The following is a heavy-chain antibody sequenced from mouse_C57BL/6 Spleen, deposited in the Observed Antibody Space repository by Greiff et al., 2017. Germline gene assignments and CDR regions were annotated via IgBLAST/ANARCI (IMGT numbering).Heavy chain of an antibody. J-gene: IGHJ1*03. V-gene: IGHV1-53*01. CDR3: AIYYYDSSDCYFEV. CDR2: INPSNGGT. CDR1: GYTFTSYW. D-gene: IGHD1-1*01. Sequence: QVQLQQSGTELVQPGASVKLSCKASGYTFTSYWMHWVKQWPGHGLEWIGNINPSNGGTNYNEKFKSKATLTVDKSSSTAYMLLSSLTSCDSAVYYCAIYYYDSSDCYFEVWGTGTTGTVS.